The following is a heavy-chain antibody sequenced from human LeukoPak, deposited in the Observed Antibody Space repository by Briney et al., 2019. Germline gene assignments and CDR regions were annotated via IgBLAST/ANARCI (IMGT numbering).Heavy chain of an antibody. D-gene: IGHD3-22*01. Sequence: SETLSLTCTVSGGSISSYYWSWIRQPPGKGLEWIGYIYYSGSTSYNPSLKSRVPISVDTSNNQFSLKLSSVTAADTAVYYCARDTSGYRRGSFDYWGQGTLVTVSS. CDR2: IYYSGST. V-gene: IGHV4-59*01. J-gene: IGHJ4*02. CDR3: ARDTSGYRRGSFDY. CDR1: GGSISSYY.